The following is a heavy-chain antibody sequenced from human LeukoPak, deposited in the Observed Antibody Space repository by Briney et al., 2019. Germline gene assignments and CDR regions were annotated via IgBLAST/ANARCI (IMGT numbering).Heavy chain of an antibody. J-gene: IGHJ4*02. CDR3: ARDQGYDSSDGFDY. Sequence: SVKVSCKASGGTFSSYAISWVRQAPGQGLEWMGGIVPIFGTANYAQKFQGRVTITADESASTAYMELSSLRSEDTAVYYCARDQGYDSSDGFDYWGQGTLVTVSS. CDR2: IVPIFGTA. D-gene: IGHD3-22*01. V-gene: IGHV1-69*13. CDR1: GGTFSSYA.